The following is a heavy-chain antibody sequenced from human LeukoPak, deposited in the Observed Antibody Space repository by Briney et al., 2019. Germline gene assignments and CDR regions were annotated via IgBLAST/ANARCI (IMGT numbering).Heavy chain of an antibody. D-gene: IGHD6-13*01. CDR2: IRYDGSNR. V-gene: IGHV3-30*02. Sequence: GGSLRLSCAACGFIFSSYGMHWVRQAPGKGLEWVTFIRYDGSNRYYADSVKGRFTISRDNSKNTLYLQMNSLRTEDTAVYYCAKDSSGSSWYWDYWGQGTLVTVSS. CDR3: AKDSSGSSWYWDY. J-gene: IGHJ4*02. CDR1: GFIFSSYG.